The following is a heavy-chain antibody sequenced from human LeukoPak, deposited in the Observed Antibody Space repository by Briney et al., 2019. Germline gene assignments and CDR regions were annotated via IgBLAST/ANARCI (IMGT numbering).Heavy chain of an antibody. CDR2: IKSDGST. V-gene: IGHV3-74*01. J-gene: IGHJ1*01. CDR1: GFTFSTYW. Sequence: LSGGSLRLSCAASGFTFSTYWMHWVRQAPGKGLVWVSRIKSDGSTNYADSVKGRFTISRDNAKNTVSLQMSSLRPEDTGVYYCARAPSEIGGYYPEYFRHWGQGTLVTVSS. CDR3: ARAPSEIGGYYPEYFRH. D-gene: IGHD3-22*01.